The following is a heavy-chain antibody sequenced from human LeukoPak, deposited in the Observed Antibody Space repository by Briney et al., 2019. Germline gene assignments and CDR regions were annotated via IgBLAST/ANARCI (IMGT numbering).Heavy chain of an antibody. D-gene: IGHD2-21*02. J-gene: IGHJ4*02. CDR1: GGSISSYY. V-gene: IGHV4-59*08. CDR2: IYYSGST. Sequence: PSETLSLTCTVSGGSISSYYWSWIRQPPGKGLEWIGYIYYSGSTSYNPSLKSRVTISADTSKNQFSLKLNSVTAADTAVYYCARHLTASNFPFDYWGQGTLVTVSS. CDR3: ARHLTASNFPFDY.